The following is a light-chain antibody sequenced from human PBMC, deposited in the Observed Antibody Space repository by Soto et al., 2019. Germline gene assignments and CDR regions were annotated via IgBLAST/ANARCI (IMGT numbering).Light chain of an antibody. CDR2: KAS. Sequence: DIQMTQSPSTLSTSVGDRVTITCRASQSISSWLAWYQQKPGKAPKLLIYKASSLESGVPSRFSGSGSGTEITLTTSSLQSDDFATYYCQQYNSYSWTFGQGTKVEIK. V-gene: IGKV1-5*03. CDR1: QSISSW. J-gene: IGKJ1*01. CDR3: QQYNSYSWT.